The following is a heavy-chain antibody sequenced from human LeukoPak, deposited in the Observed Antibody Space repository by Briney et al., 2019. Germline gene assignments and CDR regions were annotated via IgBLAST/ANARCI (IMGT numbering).Heavy chain of an antibody. CDR3: ARDRNPGEINIMDV. J-gene: IGHJ6*04. CDR2: IIPIFGTA. CDR1: GGTFSSYT. Sequence: SVKVSCKASGGTFSSYTISWVRQAPGQGLEWMGRIIPIFGTANYAQKFQGRVTIIADKSTSTAYMELSSLRSEDTAVYYCARDRNPGEINIMDVWGKGTTVTVSS. D-gene: IGHD3-10*01. V-gene: IGHV1-69*08.